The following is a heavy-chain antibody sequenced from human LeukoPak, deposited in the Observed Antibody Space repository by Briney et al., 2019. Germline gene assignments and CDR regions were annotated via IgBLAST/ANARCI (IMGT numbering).Heavy chain of an antibody. D-gene: IGHD3-9*01. V-gene: IGHV4-38-2*02. Sequence: KSSETLSLTCTVSGYSISSGYYWGWIRQPPGKGLEWIGSIYHSGSTYYNPSLKSRVTISVDTSKNQFSLKLSSVTAADTAVYYCARGERGWLLFYYFDYWGQGTLVTVSS. CDR2: IYHSGST. CDR3: ARGERGWLLFYYFDY. CDR1: GYSISSGYY. J-gene: IGHJ4*02.